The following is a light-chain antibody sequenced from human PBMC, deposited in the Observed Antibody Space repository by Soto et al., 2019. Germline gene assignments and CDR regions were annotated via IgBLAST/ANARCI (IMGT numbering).Light chain of an antibody. J-gene: IGKJ1*01. CDR1: QSVIKGY. V-gene: IGKV3-20*01. Sequence: EIVLTQSPGTLSLSPGEGATLSCRASQSVIKGYLAWYQQKPGLAPRLLMYGPSSRATGVPDRFSGSGSGTDFTLPISSLEPEDFAVYFCHQYGTSPWTFGPGTKV. CDR2: GPS. CDR3: HQYGTSPWT.